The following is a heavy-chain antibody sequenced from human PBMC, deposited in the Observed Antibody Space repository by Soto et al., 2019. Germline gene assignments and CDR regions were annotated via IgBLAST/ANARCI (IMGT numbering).Heavy chain of an antibody. CDR1: GYSFTSYW. D-gene: IGHD2-2*01. CDR2: IYPGDSET. CDR3: ARHAGHCSSTSCPVGY. J-gene: IGHJ4*02. Sequence: GESLKISCKGSGYSFTSYWIAWVRQMPGKGLEWMGIIYPGDSETRYSPSFQGQVTISADKSITTAYLQWSSLEASDTAMYYCARHAGHCSSTSCPVGYWGQGTLVTVSS. V-gene: IGHV5-51*01.